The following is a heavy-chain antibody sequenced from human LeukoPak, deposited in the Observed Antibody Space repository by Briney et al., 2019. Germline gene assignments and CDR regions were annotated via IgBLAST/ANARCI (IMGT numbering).Heavy chain of an antibody. CDR3: ARPSETCSGGSCFLDYFDY. CDR2: IYYSGST. Sequence: SETLSLTCTVSGGSISNYYWSWIRQPPGKGLEWIGYIYYSGSTNYNPSLKSRLTISVDTPKNHFSLRLTSVTAADTAVYYCARPSETCSGGSCFLDYFDYWGQGTLVTVSS. D-gene: IGHD2-15*01. V-gene: IGHV4-59*08. J-gene: IGHJ4*02. CDR1: GGSISNYY.